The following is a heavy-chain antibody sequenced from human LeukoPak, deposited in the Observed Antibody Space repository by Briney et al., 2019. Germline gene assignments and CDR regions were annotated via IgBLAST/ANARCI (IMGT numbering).Heavy chain of an antibody. CDR1: GGSISSSSYY. J-gene: IGHJ4*02. V-gene: IGHV4-39*01. CDR2: IYYSGST. D-gene: IGHD2-15*01. CDR3: ARTRACSGGSSYRPDY. Sequence: SETLSLTCTVSGGSISSSSYYLGWIRQPPGKGLEWIGSIYYSGSTYYNPSLKSRVTISVDTSKNQFSLKLSSVTAADTAVYYCARTRACSGGSSYRPDYWGQGTLVTVSS.